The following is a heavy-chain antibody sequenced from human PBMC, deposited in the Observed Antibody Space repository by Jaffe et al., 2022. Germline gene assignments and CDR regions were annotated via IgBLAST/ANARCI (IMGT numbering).Heavy chain of an antibody. CDR2: ISSNGGST. Sequence: EVQLVESGGGLVQPGGSLRLSCAASGFTFSSYAMHWVRQAPGKGLEYVSAISSNGGSTYYANSVKGRFTISRDNSKNTLYLQMGSLRAEDMAVYYCARAYYYDSSGYWYYFDYWGQGTLVTVSS. D-gene: IGHD3-22*01. CDR3: ARAYYYDSSGYWYYFDY. J-gene: IGHJ4*02. V-gene: IGHV3-64*01. CDR1: GFTFSSYA.